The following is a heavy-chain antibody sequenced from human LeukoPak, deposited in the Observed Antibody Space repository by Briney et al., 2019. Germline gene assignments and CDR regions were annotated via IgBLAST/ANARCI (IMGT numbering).Heavy chain of an antibody. D-gene: IGHD3-10*01. Sequence: GGSLRLSCAGSGFTVSNNDMTWVRQAPGKGLEWVSVVYAGGSTEYADSVKGRFTLSRDFFKNTLSLQMSSLRAEDTAVYFCARAFQYGSGTYPLSLWGLGTLVTVSS. V-gene: IGHV3-66*01. CDR1: GFTVSNND. CDR3: ARAFQYGSGTYPLSL. CDR2: VYAGGST. J-gene: IGHJ4*02.